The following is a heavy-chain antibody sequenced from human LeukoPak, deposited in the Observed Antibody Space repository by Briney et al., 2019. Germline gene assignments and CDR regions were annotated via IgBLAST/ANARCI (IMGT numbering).Heavy chain of an antibody. CDR2: ITGGGERT. J-gene: IGHJ3*01. D-gene: IGHD5-24*01. Sequence: GGSLRLSCAASGFTFSEYAMNWVRQAPGKGLEWVSHITGGGERTYFADSVKGRFTMSRDNSKNTLYLQMSSLRAEDTAVYYCAKDLVARNGVYDAFDVWGQGTMVSVS. CDR1: GFTFSEYA. CDR3: AKDLVARNGVYDAFDV. V-gene: IGHV3-23*01.